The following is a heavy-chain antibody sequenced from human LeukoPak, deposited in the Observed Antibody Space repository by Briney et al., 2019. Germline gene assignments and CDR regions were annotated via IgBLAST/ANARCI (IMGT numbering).Heavy chain of an antibody. CDR3: ASGLRGVVRGPSGY. Sequence: GGSLRLSCAASGFTFSDYYMHWIRQAPGKGLEWVSYISSIGSTIYYADSVKGRFTVSRDNAKNSLYLQTNSLRAEDTAVYYCASGLRGVVRGPSGYWGQGTLVTVSS. J-gene: IGHJ4*02. CDR2: ISSIGSTI. CDR1: GFTFSDYY. V-gene: IGHV3-11*01. D-gene: IGHD3-10*01.